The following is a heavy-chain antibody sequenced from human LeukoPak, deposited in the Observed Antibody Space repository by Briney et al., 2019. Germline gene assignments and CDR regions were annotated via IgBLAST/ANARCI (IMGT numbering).Heavy chain of an antibody. J-gene: IGHJ4*02. D-gene: IGHD3-10*01. V-gene: IGHV3-74*01. CDR2: INSDGSST. CDR1: GFTFSSYE. CDR3: ARDYYTSGSPNDF. Sequence: PGGSLRLSCAASGFTFSSYEMNWVRQAPGKGLVWVSRINSDGSSTNYADSVRGRFTISRDNAKSTLYLQMNSLRADDTAVYYCARDYYTSGSPNDFWGQGTLVTVSS.